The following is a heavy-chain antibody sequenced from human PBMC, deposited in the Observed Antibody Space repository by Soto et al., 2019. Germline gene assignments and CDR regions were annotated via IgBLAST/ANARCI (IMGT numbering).Heavy chain of an antibody. Sequence: LSLTCAVSGYSISSGYYWGWIRQPPGKGLEWIGSIYHSGSTYYNPSLKSRVTISVDTSKNQFSLKLSSVTAADTAVYYCARGTTERYSWFDPWGQGTLVTVSS. CDR2: IYHSGST. D-gene: IGHD1-1*01. J-gene: IGHJ5*02. CDR1: GYSISSGYY. V-gene: IGHV4-38-2*01. CDR3: ARGTTERYSWFDP.